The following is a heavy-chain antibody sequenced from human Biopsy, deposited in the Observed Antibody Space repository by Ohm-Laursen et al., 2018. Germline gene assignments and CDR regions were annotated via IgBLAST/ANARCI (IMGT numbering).Heavy chain of an antibody. CDR1: AGTFSNYG. J-gene: IGHJ1*01. CDR2: NIPILGTG. Sequence: ASVTASCKAPAGTFSNYGANWVRQAPGQGLEWLGGNIPILGTGNYAQKFQDRVTVAADTSTSTATMELRSLRSDDTAVYYCATKLTGYFHHWGQGTLVIVSS. V-gene: IGHV1-69*06. D-gene: IGHD3-9*01. CDR3: ATKLTGYFHH.